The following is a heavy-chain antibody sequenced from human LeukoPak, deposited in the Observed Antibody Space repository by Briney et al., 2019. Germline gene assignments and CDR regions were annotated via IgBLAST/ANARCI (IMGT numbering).Heavy chain of an antibody. J-gene: IGHJ4*02. V-gene: IGHV1-18*01. Sequence: ASVKVSCKASGYTFTSYGISWVRQAPGQGLEWMGWISAYNGDTNYAQKLQGRVTMTTDTSTSTAYMELRSLRSDDTAVYYCARDSEYYDSSGYYYYWGQGTLVTVSS. CDR2: ISAYNGDT. CDR3: ARDSEYYDSSGYYYY. D-gene: IGHD3-22*01. CDR1: GYTFTSYG.